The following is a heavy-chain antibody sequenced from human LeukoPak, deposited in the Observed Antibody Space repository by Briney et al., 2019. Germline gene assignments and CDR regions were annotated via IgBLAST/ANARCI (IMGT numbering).Heavy chain of an antibody. J-gene: IGHJ6*02. V-gene: IGHV1-69*01. Sequence: SVKVSCKASGGTFSSYAISWVRQAPGQGLEWMGGIIPIFGTANYAQKFQGRVTITADESTSTAYMELSSLRSEDTAVYYCNQWLDPVYYYYGMDVWGQGTTVTVSS. CDR3: NQWLDPVYYYYGMDV. CDR1: GGTFSSYA. D-gene: IGHD6-19*01. CDR2: IIPIFGTA.